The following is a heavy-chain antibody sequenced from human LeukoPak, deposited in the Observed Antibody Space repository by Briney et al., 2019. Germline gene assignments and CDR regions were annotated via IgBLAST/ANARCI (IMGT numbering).Heavy chain of an antibody. CDR3: ARSVGGSYQGWVYYYYGMDV. Sequence: SETLSLTCTVSGGSISSSSYYWGWIRQPPGKGLEWIGSIYYSGSTYYHPSLKSRVTISVDTSKNQFSLKLSSVTAADTAVYYCARSVGGSYQGWVYYYYGMDVWGQGTTVTVSS. CDR1: GGSISSSSYY. V-gene: IGHV4-39*07. CDR2: IYYSGST. D-gene: IGHD1-26*01. J-gene: IGHJ6*02.